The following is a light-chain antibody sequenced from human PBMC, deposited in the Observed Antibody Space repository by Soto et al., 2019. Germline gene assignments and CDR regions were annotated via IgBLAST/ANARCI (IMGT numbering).Light chain of an antibody. V-gene: IGLV2-14*01. Sequence: QSALTQPASVSGSPGQSITISCTGTSSDVGGYKFVSWYQHHPGKAPRLMIYEVGNRPSGVSNRFSGSKSGNTASLTISGLQAEDAADYYCSSYTGTSTYVLFGGGTKLTVL. J-gene: IGLJ2*01. CDR3: SSYTGTSTYVL. CDR2: EVG. CDR1: SSDVGGYKF.